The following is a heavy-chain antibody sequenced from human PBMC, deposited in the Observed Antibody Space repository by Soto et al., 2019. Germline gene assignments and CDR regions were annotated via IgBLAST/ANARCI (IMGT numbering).Heavy chain of an antibody. CDR3: AKDASDILTGDYYYYYMDV. CDR2: ISGSGGST. CDR1: GFTFSSYA. J-gene: IGHJ6*03. Sequence: PGGSLRLSCAASGFTFSSYAMSWVRQAPGKGLEWVSAISGSGGSTYYADSVKGRFTISRDNSKNTLYLQMNSLRAEDTAVYYCAKDASDILTGDYYYYYMDVWGKGTTVTVSS. V-gene: IGHV3-23*01. D-gene: IGHD3-9*01.